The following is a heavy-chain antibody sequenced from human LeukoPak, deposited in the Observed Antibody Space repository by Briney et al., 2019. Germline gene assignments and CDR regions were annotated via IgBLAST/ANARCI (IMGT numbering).Heavy chain of an antibody. V-gene: IGHV3-23*01. CDR2: ISGSGGST. J-gene: IGHJ4*02. Sequence: PGGSLRLSCAASGFTFSSYAMSWVRQAPGKGLEWVSAISGSGGSTYYADSVKGRFTISRDNSKNPLYLQMNSLRAEDTAVYYCAKDRGRTWIQLWLLGSDYWGQGTLVTVSS. CDR1: GFTFSSYA. CDR3: AKDRGRTWIQLWLLGSDY. D-gene: IGHD5-18*01.